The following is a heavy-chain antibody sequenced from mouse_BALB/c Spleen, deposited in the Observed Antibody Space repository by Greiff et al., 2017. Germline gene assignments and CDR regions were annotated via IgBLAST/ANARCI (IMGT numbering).Heavy chain of an antibody. D-gene: IGHD2-1*01. V-gene: IGHV5-6-3*01. Sequence: EVNVVESGGGLVQPGGSLKLSCAASGFTFSSYGMSWVRQTPDKRLELVATINSNGGSTYYPDSVKGRFTISRDNAKNTLYLQMSSLKSEDTAMYYCARGNYYFDYWGQGTTLTVSS. CDR3: ARGNYYFDY. J-gene: IGHJ2*01. CDR1: GFTFSSYG. CDR2: INSNGGST.